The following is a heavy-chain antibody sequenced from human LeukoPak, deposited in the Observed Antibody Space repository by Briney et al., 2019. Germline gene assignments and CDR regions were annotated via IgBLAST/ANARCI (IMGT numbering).Heavy chain of an antibody. V-gene: IGHV3-53*01. J-gene: IGHJ1*01. CDR1: GFTVSSNY. D-gene: IGHD4-17*01. Sequence: GGSLRLSCAASGFTVSSNYMSWVRQAPGKGLEWVSVIYSGGSTYYADSVKGRFTISRDNSKNTLYLQMNSLRAEDTAVYYCARSDYGDYIQHWGQGTLVTVSS. CDR3: ARSDYGDYIQH. CDR2: IYSGGST.